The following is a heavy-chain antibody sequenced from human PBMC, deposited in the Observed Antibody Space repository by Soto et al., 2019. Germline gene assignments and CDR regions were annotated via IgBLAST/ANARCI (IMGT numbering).Heavy chain of an antibody. CDR3: ARLVVPAAWGYYYYYYGMDV. CDR1: GGTFSSYA. J-gene: IGHJ6*02. Sequence: SVKVSCKASGGTFSSYAISWVRQAPGQGLEWMGGIIPIFGTANYAQKFQGRVTIAADESTSTAYMELSSLRSEDTAVYYCARLVVPAAWGYYYYYYGMDVWGQGTTVTVSS. V-gene: IGHV1-69*13. CDR2: IIPIFGTA. D-gene: IGHD2-2*01.